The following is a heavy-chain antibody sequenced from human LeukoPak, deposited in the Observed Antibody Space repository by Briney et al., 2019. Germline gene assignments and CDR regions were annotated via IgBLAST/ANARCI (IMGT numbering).Heavy chain of an antibody. D-gene: IGHD3-22*01. CDR2: IIPIFGTA. CDR3: ARDHKSSYYDSSGYKPFDI. Sequence: SVKVSCKASGGTFSSYAISWVRQAPGQGLEWMGGIIPIFGTANYAQKFQGRVTITADKSTSTAYMELSSLRSEDTAVYYCARDHKSSYYDSSGYKPFDIWGQGTMVTVSS. J-gene: IGHJ3*02. V-gene: IGHV1-69*06. CDR1: GGTFSSYA.